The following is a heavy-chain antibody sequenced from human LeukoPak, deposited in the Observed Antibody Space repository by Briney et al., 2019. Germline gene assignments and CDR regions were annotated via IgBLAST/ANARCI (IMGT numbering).Heavy chain of an antibody. Sequence: PGGSLRLSCAASGFTFSSYAMSWVRQAPGKGLEWVSAISGSGGSTYYADSVKGRFTISRDNSKNTLYPQMNSLRAEDTAVYYCAKDTTGFGEFNYYYYGMDVWGQGTTVTVSS. CDR2: ISGSGGST. CDR1: GFTFSSYA. V-gene: IGHV3-23*01. J-gene: IGHJ6*02. D-gene: IGHD3-10*01. CDR3: AKDTTGFGEFNYYYYGMDV.